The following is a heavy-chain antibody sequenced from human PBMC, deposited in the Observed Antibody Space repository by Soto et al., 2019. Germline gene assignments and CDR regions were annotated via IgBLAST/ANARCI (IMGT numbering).Heavy chain of an antibody. J-gene: IGHJ6*02. D-gene: IGHD2-21*02. CDR3: ARDLGGHCGGDCPPPGYYGMDV. Sequence: ASVNVSCKSSGYTFTSYCISWVRQAPGQGLECMGWISAYNGNTNYAQKLQGRVTMTTDTSTSTAYMELRSLRSDDTAVYYCARDLGGHCGGDCPPPGYYGMDVWGQGTTVTVSS. V-gene: IGHV1-18*01. CDR1: GYTFTSYC. CDR2: ISAYNGNT.